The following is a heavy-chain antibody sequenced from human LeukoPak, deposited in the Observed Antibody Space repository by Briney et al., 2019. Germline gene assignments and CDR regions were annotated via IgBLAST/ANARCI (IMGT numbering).Heavy chain of an antibody. J-gene: IGHJ4*02. CDR3: AKGGRYVREFIDY. V-gene: IGHV3-9*01. Sequence: PGGSLRLSCAASGFTFYDYAMHWVRQAPGKGLEWVSGISWNSGSIGYADSVKGRFTISRDNAKKSLYLQMNSPRAEDTALYYCAKGGRYVREFIDYWGQGTLVTVSS. D-gene: IGHD3-16*01. CDR1: GFTFYDYA. CDR2: ISWNSGSI.